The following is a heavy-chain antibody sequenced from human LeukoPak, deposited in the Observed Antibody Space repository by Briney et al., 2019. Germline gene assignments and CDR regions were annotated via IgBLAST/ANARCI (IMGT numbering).Heavy chain of an antibody. CDR2: ISAYNGNT. Sequence: ASVKVSCKASGYTFNRYGISWVRQAPGQGLEWMGWISAYNGNTKNAQNLQGRVTMTTDTSTTTAYMELSSLKSDDTAVYYCARGHSTSWPEYFQHWGQGTLVTVSS. CDR1: GYTFNRYG. J-gene: IGHJ1*01. D-gene: IGHD6-13*01. V-gene: IGHV1-18*01. CDR3: ARGHSTSWPEYFQH.